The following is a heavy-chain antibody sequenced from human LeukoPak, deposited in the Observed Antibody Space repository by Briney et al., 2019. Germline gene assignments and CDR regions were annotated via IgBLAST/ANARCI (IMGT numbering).Heavy chain of an antibody. CDR3: TKPKVGYYMDV. Sequence: GGSLRLSCAASGFTFSSYDMTWVRQAPGKGLEWVSTISGSGSSIYYADSVKGRFTISRDNSKNTLYLQMNSLRVQDTAVYYCTKPKVGYYMDVWVKGTTVTISS. CDR1: GFTFSSYD. CDR2: ISGSGSSI. D-gene: IGHD1-26*01. V-gene: IGHV3-23*01. J-gene: IGHJ6*03.